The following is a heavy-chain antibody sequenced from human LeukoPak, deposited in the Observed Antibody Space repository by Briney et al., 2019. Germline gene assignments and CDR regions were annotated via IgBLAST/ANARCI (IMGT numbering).Heavy chain of an antibody. CDR3: ARDGDPYCSSTSCSYFDY. J-gene: IGHJ4*02. CDR2: IIPIFGTA. V-gene: IGHV1-69*05. Sequence: SVKVSCKASGGTFSSYAISWVRQAPGQGLEWMGGIIPIFGTANYAQKLQGRVTMTTDTSTSTAYMELRSLRSDDTAVYYCARDGDPYCSSTSCSYFDYWGQGTLVTVSS. CDR1: GGTFSSYA. D-gene: IGHD2-2*01.